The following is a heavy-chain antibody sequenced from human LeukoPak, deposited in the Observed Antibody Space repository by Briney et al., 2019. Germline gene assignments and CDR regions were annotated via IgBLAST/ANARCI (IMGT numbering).Heavy chain of an antibody. Sequence: PSETLSLTCAVYGGSFSGYYWSWIRQPPGKGLEWSGEINHSGSTNYNPSLKSRVTISVDTSKNQFSLKLSSVTAADTAVYYCARGSLGYCSSTSCRHWFDPWGQGTLVTVSS. CDR3: ARGSLGYCSSTSCRHWFDP. V-gene: IGHV4-34*01. CDR1: GGSFSGYY. J-gene: IGHJ5*02. D-gene: IGHD2-2*01. CDR2: INHSGST.